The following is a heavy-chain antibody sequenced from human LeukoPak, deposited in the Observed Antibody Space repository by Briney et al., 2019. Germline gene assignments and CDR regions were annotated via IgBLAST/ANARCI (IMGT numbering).Heavy chain of an antibody. Sequence: PSETLSLTCTVSGGSISSYYWSWIRQPAGKGLEWIGRIYTSGSTNYNPSLKSRVTMSVDTSKNQFSLKLSSVTAADTAVYYCACSGLYYYDSSGYPDQTDYWGQGTLVTVSS. V-gene: IGHV4-4*07. CDR3: ACSGLYYYDSSGYPDQTDY. J-gene: IGHJ4*02. CDR1: GGSISSYY. D-gene: IGHD3-22*01. CDR2: IYTSGST.